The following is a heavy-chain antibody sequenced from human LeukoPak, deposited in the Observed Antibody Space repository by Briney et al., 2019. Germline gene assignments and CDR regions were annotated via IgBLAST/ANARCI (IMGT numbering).Heavy chain of an antibody. CDR2: INSDGSST. D-gene: IGHD3-10*01. J-gene: IGHJ3*02. CDR3: ARDPYGSGSTSFDI. V-gene: IGHV3-74*01. CDR1: GFTFSSYW. Sequence: GGSLRLSCEASGFTFSSYWMHWVRQVPGKGLVWVSRINSDGSSTSYADSVKGRFTISRDNAKNTLYLQMNSLRAEDTAVYYCARDPYGSGSTSFDIWGQGTMVTVSS.